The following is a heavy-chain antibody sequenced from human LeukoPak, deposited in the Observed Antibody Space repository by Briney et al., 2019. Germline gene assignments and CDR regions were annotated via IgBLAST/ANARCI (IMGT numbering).Heavy chain of an antibody. V-gene: IGHV3-48*04. D-gene: IGHD6-13*01. J-gene: IGHJ6*02. CDR1: GFTFSSYS. Sequence: GGSLRLSCAASGFTFSSYSMNWVRQAPGKGLEWVSYISSSSSTIYYADSVKGRFTISRDNAKDSLYLQMNSLRAEDTAVYYCARGAYSSSWAYYYYGMDVWGQGTTVTVSS. CDR2: ISSSSSTI. CDR3: ARGAYSSSWAYYYYGMDV.